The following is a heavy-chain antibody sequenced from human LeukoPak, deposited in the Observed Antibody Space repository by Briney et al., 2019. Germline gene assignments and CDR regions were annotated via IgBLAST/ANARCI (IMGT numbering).Heavy chain of an antibody. CDR3: ARGATGTWDAFDI. D-gene: IGHD1-1*01. Sequence: GASVKVSCKASGGTFSSYAISWVRQAPGQGLEWMGGIIPIFGTANYAQKSQGRVTITTDESTSIAYMELSSLRSEDTAVYYCARGATGTWDAFDIWGQGTMVTVSS. V-gene: IGHV1-69*05. CDR2: IIPIFGTA. J-gene: IGHJ3*02. CDR1: GGTFSSYA.